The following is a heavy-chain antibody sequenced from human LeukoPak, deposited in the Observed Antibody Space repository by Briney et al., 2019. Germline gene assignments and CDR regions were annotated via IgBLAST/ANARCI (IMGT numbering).Heavy chain of an antibody. D-gene: IGHD3-10*01. CDR2: ISYDGSNK. CDR1: GFTFSSYG. Sequence: GGSLRLSCAASGFTFSSYGIHWVRQAPGKGLEWVAIISYDGSNKYYADSVKGRFTISRDNSKNTLFLHMNSLRAEDTAVYSCAKGYYGSGSYGWFDYWGQGTLVTVSS. CDR3: AKGYYGSGSYGWFDY. V-gene: IGHV3-30*18. J-gene: IGHJ4*02.